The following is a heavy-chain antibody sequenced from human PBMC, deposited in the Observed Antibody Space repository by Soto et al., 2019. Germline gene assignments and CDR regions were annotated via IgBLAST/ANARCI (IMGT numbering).Heavy chain of an antibody. CDR3: AREDFLTPGPFGH. Sequence: QVQLVQSGAEVKKTGSSVKISCTSSGGTATNYGVSWVRQAPGQGLEWMGGILSIFGPPHYAQKFQDRLTITADETTSTIYMELTGLTSDDTAIYFCAREDFLTPGPFGHWGQGTLVTVSS. V-gene: IGHV1-69*01. CDR2: ILSIFGPP. D-gene: IGHD3-9*01. J-gene: IGHJ4*02. CDR1: GGTATNYG.